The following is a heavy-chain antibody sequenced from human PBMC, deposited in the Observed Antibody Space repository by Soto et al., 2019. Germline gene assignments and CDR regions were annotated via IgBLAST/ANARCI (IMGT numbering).Heavy chain of an antibody. CDR3: ARGEQYSGRIFDY. CDR2: TYYRSKWYN. D-gene: IGHD1-26*01. V-gene: IGHV6-1*01. Sequence: QVQLHQSGPGLVKPSQTLSVTCGISGDSVSSNSAAWNWLRQSPSRGLEWLGRTYYRSKWYNDYAVSVESQITINPDTSKNHFSLQLNFVTPEDTAVYFCARGEQYSGRIFDYWGQGTLVTVSS. J-gene: IGHJ4*02. CDR1: GDSVSSNSAA.